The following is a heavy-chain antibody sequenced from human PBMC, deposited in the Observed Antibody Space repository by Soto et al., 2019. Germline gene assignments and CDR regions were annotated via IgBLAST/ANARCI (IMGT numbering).Heavy chain of an antibody. CDR2: IKQDGSEK. Sequence: GGSLRLSCAASGFTFSSYWMSWVRQAPGKGLEWVANIKQDGSEKYYVDSVKGRFTISRDNAKNSLYLQMNSLRAEDTAVYYCASERAVAGRYYFDYWGQGTLVTVSS. CDR3: ASERAVAGRYYFDY. CDR1: GFTFSSYW. V-gene: IGHV3-7*05. D-gene: IGHD6-19*01. J-gene: IGHJ4*02.